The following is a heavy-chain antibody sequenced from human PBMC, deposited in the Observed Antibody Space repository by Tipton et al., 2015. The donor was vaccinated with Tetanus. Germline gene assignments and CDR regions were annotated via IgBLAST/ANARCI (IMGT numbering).Heavy chain of an antibody. D-gene: IGHD3-22*01. Sequence: SLRLSCAASGFTFSSYAMSWVRQAPGKGLEWVSAISGSGGGTYYADSVKGRFIISRDNSKNTLYLQMNSLRAEDTAVYYCAKDRYDSSGYYYLWDYWGQGPLVTVSS. J-gene: IGHJ4*02. CDR2: ISGSGGGT. CDR1: GFTFSSYA. CDR3: AKDRYDSSGYYYLWDY. V-gene: IGHV3-23*01.